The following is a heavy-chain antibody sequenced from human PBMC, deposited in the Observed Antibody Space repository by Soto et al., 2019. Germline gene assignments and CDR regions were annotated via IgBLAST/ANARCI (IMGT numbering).Heavy chain of an antibody. CDR2: ISSSGSTI. J-gene: IGHJ4*01. CDR3: GREPHGGNRRDHFDY. V-gene: IGHV3-48*03. CDR1: GFTFSSYE. D-gene: IGHD2-15*01. Sequence: GGSLRLSCAASGFTFSSYEMNWVRQAPGKGLEWVSYISSSGSTIYYADSVKGRFTISRDNAKNSLYLQMNSLRAEDTAVYYCGREPHGGNRRDHFDYWGHGTLVTVSS.